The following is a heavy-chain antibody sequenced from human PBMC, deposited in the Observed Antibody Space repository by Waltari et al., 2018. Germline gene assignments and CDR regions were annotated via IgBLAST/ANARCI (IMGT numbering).Heavy chain of an antibody. J-gene: IGHJ6*02. CDR1: GGTFSSYA. CDR2: IIPIFGTA. CDR3: ARGGSRYYYYGMDV. V-gene: IGHV1-69*01. Sequence: QVQLVQSGAEVKKPGSSVQVSCNASGGTFSSYAIIWVRQAPGQGLEWMGGIIPIFGTANYAQKFQGRVTITADESTSTAYMELSSLRSEDTAVYYCARGGSRYYYYGMDVWGQGTTVTVSS. D-gene: IGHD3-16*01.